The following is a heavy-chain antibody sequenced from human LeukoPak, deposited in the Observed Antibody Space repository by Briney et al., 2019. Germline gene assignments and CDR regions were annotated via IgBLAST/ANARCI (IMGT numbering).Heavy chain of an antibody. CDR3: ARYEYDFWSGYYTPYYYYYMDV. D-gene: IGHD3-3*01. V-gene: IGHV3-48*01. CDR1: GFTFSSYS. Sequence: GGSLRLSCAASGFTFSSYSMNWVRQAPGKGLEWVSYISSSSSTIYYADSVKGRFTISRDNAKNSLYLQMNSLRAEDTAVYYCARYEYDFWSGYYTPYYYYYMDVWGKGTTVTVSS. CDR2: ISSSSSTI. J-gene: IGHJ6*03.